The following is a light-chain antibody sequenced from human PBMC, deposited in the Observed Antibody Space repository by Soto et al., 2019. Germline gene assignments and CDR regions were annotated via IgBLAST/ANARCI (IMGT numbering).Light chain of an antibody. CDR2: DVG. J-gene: IGLJ1*01. CDR3: SSYTASGGATYV. V-gene: IGLV2-14*03. Sequence: QSVLTQPASVSGSPGQSITISCTGTSSDVGGYNFVSWYQHHPGKAPKLMIYDVGNRPSGVSNRFSGSKSGNTASLTISGLQPEDESDYYCSSYTASGGATYVFGTGTKVTVL. CDR1: SSDVGGYNF.